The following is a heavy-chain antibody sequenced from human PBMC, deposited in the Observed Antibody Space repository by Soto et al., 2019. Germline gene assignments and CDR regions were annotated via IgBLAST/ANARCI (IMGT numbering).Heavy chain of an antibody. CDR2: IRWNSGSI. CDR1: GFTFDDYA. D-gene: IGHD5-18*01. Sequence: EVQLVESGGGLVQPGRSLRLSCAASGFTFDDYAMHWVRQAPGKGLEWVSGIRWNSGSIGYADSVKGRFTISRDNAKNSLYLQMNSLRAEDTALYYCAKDTKVGYSYGYTFDYWGQGTLVTVSS. J-gene: IGHJ4*02. V-gene: IGHV3-9*01. CDR3: AKDTKVGYSYGYTFDY.